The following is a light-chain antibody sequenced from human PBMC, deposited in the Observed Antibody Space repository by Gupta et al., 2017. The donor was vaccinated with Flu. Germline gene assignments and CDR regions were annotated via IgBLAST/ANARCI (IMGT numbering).Light chain of an antibody. CDR1: QGISSY. Sequence: DIQLTQSPSFLSASVGDRVTITCRASQGISSYLAWYQQKPGKAPKLLIYAASTLQSGVPSRFSGSGSVTEFTLTISSRQREDIATYFCQQRNRDRFTFGHGTKVDIK. J-gene: IGKJ3*01. CDR3: QQRNRDRFT. CDR2: AAS. V-gene: IGKV1-9*01.